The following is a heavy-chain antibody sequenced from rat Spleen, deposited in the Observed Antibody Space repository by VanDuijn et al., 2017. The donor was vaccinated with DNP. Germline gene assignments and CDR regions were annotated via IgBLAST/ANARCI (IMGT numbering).Heavy chain of an antibody. CDR1: GFTFSDHN. V-gene: IGHV5-7*01. Sequence: EVQLVESGGDLVQPGRSLKLSCAASGFTFSDHNMAWVRQAPKKGLAWVATINYDGRNTYYRDSVKGRFTISRDNARSTLYLQMDSLRSEDTATYYCASRPPPTRGPFDYWGQGVLVTVSS. CDR3: ASRPPPTRGPFDY. CDR2: INYDGRNT. D-gene: IGHD1-4*01. J-gene: IGHJ2*01.